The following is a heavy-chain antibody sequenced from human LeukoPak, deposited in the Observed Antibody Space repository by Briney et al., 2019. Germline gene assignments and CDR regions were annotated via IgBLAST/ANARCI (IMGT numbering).Heavy chain of an antibody. V-gene: IGHV1-2*06. CDR2: INPNSGGT. Sequence: ASVKVSCKASGYTFTGYYMHWVRQAPGQGLEWMGRINPNSGGTNYAQKFQGRVTMTRDTSISTAYMELSRLRSDDTAVYYCARDRAYYYDSSGYYYPWGQGTLVTVSS. CDR3: ARDRAYYYDSSGYYYP. J-gene: IGHJ5*02. CDR1: GYTFTGYY. D-gene: IGHD3-22*01.